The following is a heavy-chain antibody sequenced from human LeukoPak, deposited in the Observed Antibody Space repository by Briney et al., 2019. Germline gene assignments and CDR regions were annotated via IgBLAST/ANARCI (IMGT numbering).Heavy chain of an antibody. CDR1: GYTFTGYY. D-gene: IGHD3-22*01. Sequence: ASVKVSCKASGYTFTGYYMHWVRQAPGQGLEWMGWISAYNGNTNYAQKLQGRVTMTTDTSTSTAYMELRSLRSDDTAVYYCARPREYSSGLLHARVRGWYFDLWGRGTLVTVSS. CDR3: ARPREYSSGLLHARVRGWYFDL. J-gene: IGHJ2*01. V-gene: IGHV1-18*01. CDR2: ISAYNGNT.